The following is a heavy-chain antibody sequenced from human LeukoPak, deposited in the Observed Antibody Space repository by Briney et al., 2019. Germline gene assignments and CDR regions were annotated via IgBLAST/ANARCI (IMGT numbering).Heavy chain of an antibody. Sequence: ASVKVSCKASGGTFSSYAISWVRQAPGQGLEWMGGIIPIFGTANYAQKFQGRVTITTDESTSTVYMELSSLRSEDTAVYYCARDRGITGHYFDYWGQGTLVTVS. J-gene: IGHJ4*02. CDR3: ARDRGITGHYFDY. CDR2: IIPIFGTA. V-gene: IGHV1-69*05. D-gene: IGHD1-20*01. CDR1: GGTFSSYA.